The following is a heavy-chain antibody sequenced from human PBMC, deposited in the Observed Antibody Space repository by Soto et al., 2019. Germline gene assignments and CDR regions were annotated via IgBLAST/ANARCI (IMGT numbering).Heavy chain of an antibody. CDR1: GFTFSSYW. J-gene: IGHJ6*03. Sequence: EVQLVESGGGLVQPGGSLRLSCAASGFTFSSYWMTWVRQAPGKGLAWVANIKQDGSRESYVDSVKGRFTISRDNAKNSLYLQMNSLRAEDTAVYYCARDWAPMDVWGKGTTVTVSS. V-gene: IGHV3-7*01. CDR2: IKQDGSRE. CDR3: ARDWAPMDV. D-gene: IGHD3-16*01.